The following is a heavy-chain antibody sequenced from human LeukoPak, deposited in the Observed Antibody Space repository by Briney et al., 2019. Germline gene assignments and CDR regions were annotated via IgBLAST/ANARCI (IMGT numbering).Heavy chain of an antibody. CDR3: ARDLSDYVWGSYRWNNFDY. CDR1: GFTFSSYA. CDR2: ISYDGSNK. V-gene: IGHV3-30-3*01. Sequence: PGGSLRLSCAASGFTFSSYAMHWVRQAPGKGLEWVAVISYDGSNKYYADSVKGRFTISRDNSKNTLYLQMNSLRAEDTAVYYCARDLSDYVWGSYRWNNFDYWGQGTLVTVSS. D-gene: IGHD3-16*02. J-gene: IGHJ4*02.